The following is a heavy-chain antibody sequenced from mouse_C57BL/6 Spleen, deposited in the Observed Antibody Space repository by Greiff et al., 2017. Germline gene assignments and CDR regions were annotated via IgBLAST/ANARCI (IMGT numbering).Heavy chain of an antibody. CDR1: GYSITSGYY. CDR2: ISYDGSN. J-gene: IGHJ2*01. CDR3: AREGDVYFDY. Sequence: EVKLQESGPGLVKPSQSLSLTCSVTGYSITSGYYWNWIRQFPGNKLEWMGYISYDGSNNYNPSLKNRISITRDTSKNQFFLKLNSVTTEDTATYYCAREGDVYFDYWGQGTTLTVSS. D-gene: IGHD3-3*01. V-gene: IGHV3-6*01.